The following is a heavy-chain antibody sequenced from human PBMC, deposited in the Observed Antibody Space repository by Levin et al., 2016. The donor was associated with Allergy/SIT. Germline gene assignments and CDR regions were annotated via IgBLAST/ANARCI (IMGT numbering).Heavy chain of an antibody. CDR3: ARAIPVDYGAVY. V-gene: IGHV3-74*01. CDR2: INSDGSST. CDR1: GFTLSSYW. D-gene: IGHD4-17*01. Sequence: GSLKISCAASGFTLSSYWMNWVRQTPGKGLVWVSRINSDGSSTSYADSVKGRFTISRDNAKNTLYLQMNSLRAEDTAVYYCARAIPVDYGAVYWGQGTLVTVSS. J-gene: IGHJ4*02.